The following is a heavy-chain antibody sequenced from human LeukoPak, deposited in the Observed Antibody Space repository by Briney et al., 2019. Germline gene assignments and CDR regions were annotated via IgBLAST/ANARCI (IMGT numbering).Heavy chain of an antibody. CDR1: GYTFTSDG. V-gene: IGHV1-18*01. J-gene: IGHJ3*02. Sequence: ASVKVSCKASGYTFTSDGISWVRQAPGQGLEWMGWISAYNGNTNYAQKLQGRVTMTTDTSTSTAYMELRSLRSDDTAVYYCAREAYCSSTSCPTHAFDIWGQGTMVTVSS. CDR2: ISAYNGNT. CDR3: AREAYCSSTSCPTHAFDI. D-gene: IGHD2-2*01.